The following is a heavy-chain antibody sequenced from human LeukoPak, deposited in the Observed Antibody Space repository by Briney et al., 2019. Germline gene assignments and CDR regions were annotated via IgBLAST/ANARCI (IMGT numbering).Heavy chain of an antibody. CDR1: GFTFSSYG. Sequence: PGRSLRLSCAASGFTFSSYGMHWVRQAPGKGLEWVAVIWYDGSDKYYADSVKGRFTISRDNSKNILYLQMNSLTVEDTAVYYCALDCCTGSRFDHWGQGTLVTVSS. CDR3: ALDCCTGSRFDH. V-gene: IGHV3-33*01. D-gene: IGHD2-8*02. CDR2: IWYDGSDK. J-gene: IGHJ4*02.